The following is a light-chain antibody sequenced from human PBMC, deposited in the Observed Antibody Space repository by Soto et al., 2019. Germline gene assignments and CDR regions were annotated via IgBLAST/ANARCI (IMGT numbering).Light chain of an antibody. CDR2: DAS. Sequence: DIQMTQSPSSLSASVGDSVTITCQASQDIGYYLNWYQVKPGKAPKLLIFDASCVETGVPSRFSGHGSGTHFSLTISSLQHEDFSTYSWQQSEDLPLTFGGGTKVQIK. V-gene: IGKV1-33*01. CDR3: QQSEDLPLT. J-gene: IGKJ4*01. CDR1: QDIGYY.